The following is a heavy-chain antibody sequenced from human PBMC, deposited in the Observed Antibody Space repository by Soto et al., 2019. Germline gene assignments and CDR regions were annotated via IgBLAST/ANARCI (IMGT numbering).Heavy chain of an antibody. J-gene: IGHJ2*01. CDR2: ITGNGGNT. CDR3: AKVSNNGGVLIRYFHL. CDR1: GVTFSSSA. V-gene: IGHV3-23*01. Sequence: PGGALRLYCAASGVTFSSSAMSWVRQAPGKGLEWVSGITGNGGNTYYADSVKGRFTISRDNSKDTLSLLMNSLTVEDTAAYYCAKVSNNGGVLIRYFHLWGRGTLFPVSS. D-gene: IGHD2-8*01.